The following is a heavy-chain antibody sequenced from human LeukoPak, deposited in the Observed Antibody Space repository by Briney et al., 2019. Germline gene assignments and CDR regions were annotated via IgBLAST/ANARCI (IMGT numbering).Heavy chain of an antibody. D-gene: IGHD1-26*01. V-gene: IGHV3-74*01. CDR3: ARGSIYYYYGMDV. CDR2: IKGDGIST. Sequence: GGSLRPSCAASGFDFSSNWMHWVRHAPGQGLVWVSRIKGDGISTNYADSVKGRFTISRDNAKNSLYLQMNSLRAEDTAVYYCARGSIYYYYGMDVWGQGTTVTVSS. CDR1: GFDFSSNW. J-gene: IGHJ6*02.